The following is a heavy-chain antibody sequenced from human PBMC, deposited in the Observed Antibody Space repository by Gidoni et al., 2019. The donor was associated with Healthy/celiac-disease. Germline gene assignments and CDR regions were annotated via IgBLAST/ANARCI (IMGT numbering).Heavy chain of an antibody. J-gene: IGHJ6*03. V-gene: IGHV5-10-1*03. CDR3: ARHLWFNANYYYYMDV. D-gene: IGHD3-10*01. CDR2: IDPSDSYT. Sequence: EVQLVQSGAEVKKPGESLRISCKGSGYSFTSYWISWVRQMPGKGLEWMGRIDPSDSYTNYSPSFQGHVTISADKSISTAYLQWSSLKASDTAMYYCARHLWFNANYYYYMDVWGKGTTVTVSS. CDR1: GYSFTSYW.